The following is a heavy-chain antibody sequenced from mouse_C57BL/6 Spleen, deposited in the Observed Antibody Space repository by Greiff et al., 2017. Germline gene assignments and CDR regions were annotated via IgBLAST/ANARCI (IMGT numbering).Heavy chain of an antibody. J-gene: IGHJ1*03. CDR3: TRVAKIPYYYGSSYWYFDV. V-gene: IGHV1-15*01. D-gene: IGHD1-1*01. CDR2: IDPETGGT. CDR1: GYTFTDYE. Sequence: QVQLQQSGAELVRPGASVTLSCKASGYTFTDYEMHWVKQTPVHGLEWIGAIDPETGGTASNQKFKGKAILTADKSSSTAYMELRSLPSEDSAVYYCTRVAKIPYYYGSSYWYFDVWGTGTTVTVSS.